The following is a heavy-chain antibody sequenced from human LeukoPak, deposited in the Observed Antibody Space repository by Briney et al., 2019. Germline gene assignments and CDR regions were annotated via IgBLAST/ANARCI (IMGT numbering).Heavy chain of an antibody. CDR2: IYHSGST. V-gene: IGHV4-30-2*01. Sequence: PSETLSLTCVVSGGSISSGGYSWSWIRQPPGKGLEWIGYIYHSGSTYYNPSLKSRVTISVDRSKNQFSLKLSSVTAADTAVYYCARVGYYSSTSCYASSGWFDPWGQGTLVTVSS. CDR3: ARVGYYSSTSCYASSGWFDP. CDR1: GGSISSGGYS. D-gene: IGHD2-2*01. J-gene: IGHJ5*02.